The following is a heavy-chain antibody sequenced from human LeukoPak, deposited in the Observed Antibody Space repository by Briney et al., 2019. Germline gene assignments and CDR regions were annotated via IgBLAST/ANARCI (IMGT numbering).Heavy chain of an antibody. CDR3: ARDGTHNWFDP. J-gene: IGHJ5*02. V-gene: IGHV4-4*07. CDR1: GASISSYY. CDR2: ISTSGTT. D-gene: IGHD1-26*01. Sequence: PSETLSLTCTVSGASISSYYWSWIRQPAGRGLEWIGRISTSGTTNYTPSLKSRVSMSVDTSKNQFSLKLTSVTAADTAVYYCARDGTHNWFDPWGQGTLVTVSS.